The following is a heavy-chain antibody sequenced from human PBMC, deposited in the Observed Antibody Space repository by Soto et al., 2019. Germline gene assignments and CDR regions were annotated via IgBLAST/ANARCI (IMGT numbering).Heavy chain of an antibody. CDR1: GFTFSSYA. J-gene: IGHJ4*02. Sequence: QVQLVESGGGVVQPGRSLRLSCAASGFTFSSYAMHWVRQAPGKGLEWVAVISYDGSNKYYADSVKGRFTISRDNSKNTLYLQMNSLRAEDTAVYYCAREGGSGGYIDYWGQGTLVTVSS. D-gene: IGHD6-19*01. CDR2: ISYDGSNK. CDR3: AREGGSGGYIDY. V-gene: IGHV3-30-3*01.